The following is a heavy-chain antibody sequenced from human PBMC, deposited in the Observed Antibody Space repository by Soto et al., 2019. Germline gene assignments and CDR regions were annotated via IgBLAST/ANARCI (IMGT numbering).Heavy chain of an antibody. CDR3: ARATPAGSADF. D-gene: IGHD2-2*01. CDR2: ISYSGSS. J-gene: IGHJ4*02. CDR1: GGSNIRDGYY. V-gene: IGHV4-31*03. Sequence: SETLSLTCTVSGGSNIRDGYYWSWIRQHPGRGLEWIAYISYSGSSYSNPSLKSRVTISADTSKNQFSLRLTSVTAADTAVYFCARATPAGSADFWGQGTLVTVSS.